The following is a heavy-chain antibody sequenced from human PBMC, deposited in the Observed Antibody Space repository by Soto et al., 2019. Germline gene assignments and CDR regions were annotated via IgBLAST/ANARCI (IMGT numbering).Heavy chain of an antibody. D-gene: IGHD6-19*01. J-gene: IGHJ6*02. CDR3: AKDHSVIAVATSYYYYGMDV. Sequence: QVQLVESGGGVVQPGRSLRLSCAASGFTFSSYGMHWVRQAPGKGLEWVAVISYDGSNKYYADSVKGRFTISRDNSKNTLYLQMNSLRAEDTAVYYCAKDHSVIAVATSYYYYGMDVWGQGTTVTVSS. V-gene: IGHV3-30*18. CDR1: GFTFSSYG. CDR2: ISYDGSNK.